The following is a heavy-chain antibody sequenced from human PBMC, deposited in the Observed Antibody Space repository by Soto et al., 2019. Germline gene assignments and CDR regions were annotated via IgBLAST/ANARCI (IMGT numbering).Heavy chain of an antibody. CDR2: ISYDGSNK. Sequence: QVQLVESGGGVVQPGRSLRLSCAASGFTFSSYAMHWVRQAPGKGLEWVAVISYDGSNKYYADSVKGRFTISRDDSKNTLFLKMNSLRPEDTAVYYCARDRKGGDIWFWDYFAFLCQGILVTVSS. CDR3: ARDRKGGDIWFWDYFAF. CDR1: GFTFSSYA. J-gene: IGHJ4*02. D-gene: IGHD3-10*01. V-gene: IGHV3-30-3*01.